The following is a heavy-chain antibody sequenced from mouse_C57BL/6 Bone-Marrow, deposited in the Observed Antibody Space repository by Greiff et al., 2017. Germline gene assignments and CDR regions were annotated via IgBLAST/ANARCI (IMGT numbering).Heavy chain of an antibody. CDR3: ARGNEGAYFDY. D-gene: IGHD3-1*01. CDR1: GFTFSSYA. CDR2: ISDGGSYT. V-gene: IGHV5-4*01. Sequence: EVQLVESGGGLVKPGGSLKLSCAASGFTFSSYAMSWVRQTPEKRLEWVATISDGGSYTYYPDNVKGRFTISRDNAKNNLYLQMSHLKSEDTAMYYCARGNEGAYFDYWGQGTTLTVSS. J-gene: IGHJ2*01.